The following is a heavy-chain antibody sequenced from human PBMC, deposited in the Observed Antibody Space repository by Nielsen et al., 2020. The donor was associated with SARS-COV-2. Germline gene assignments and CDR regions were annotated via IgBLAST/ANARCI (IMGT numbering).Heavy chain of an antibody. V-gene: IGHV3-23*01. CDR3: AKDGNSYGYGDAFDI. D-gene: IGHD5-18*01. J-gene: IGHJ3*02. CDR2: ISGSGGST. Sequence: GESLKISCAASGFTFSSYAMSWVRQAPGKGLEWVSAISGSGGSTYYADSVKGRFTTSRDNSKNTLYLQMNSLRAEDTAVYYCAKDGNSYGYGDAFDIWGQGTMVTVSS. CDR1: GFTFSSYA.